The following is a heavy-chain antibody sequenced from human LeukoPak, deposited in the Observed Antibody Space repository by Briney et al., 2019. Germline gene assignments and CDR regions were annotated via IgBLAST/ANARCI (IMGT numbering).Heavy chain of an antibody. Sequence: SETLSLTCTVPSGSISSGGYSWSWIRQPPGQGLEWIGDIYHSGSTNYSPALRSRVTISLDRSKNQFFLKLSYVTAADTAVYYCAREYCSGGNCDFDYWGQGTLVTVSS. CDR3: AREYCSGGNCDFDY. CDR1: SGSISSGGYS. D-gene: IGHD2-15*01. V-gene: IGHV4-30-2*01. J-gene: IGHJ4*02. CDR2: IYHSGST.